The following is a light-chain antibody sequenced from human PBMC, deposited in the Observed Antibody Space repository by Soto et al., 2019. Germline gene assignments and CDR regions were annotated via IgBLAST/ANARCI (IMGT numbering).Light chain of an antibody. CDR2: EVS. Sequence: QSALTQPASVSGSPGQSITISCGGTSGEVGGYNHVAWYQQHPGKAPKLMIYEVSKRPSGVSNRFSGSKSGNTASLNISGLPAEDEADYYCISYTGSSTSYVFGTGTKVTVL. CDR1: SGEVGGYNH. V-gene: IGLV2-14*01. J-gene: IGLJ1*01. CDR3: ISYTGSSTSYV.